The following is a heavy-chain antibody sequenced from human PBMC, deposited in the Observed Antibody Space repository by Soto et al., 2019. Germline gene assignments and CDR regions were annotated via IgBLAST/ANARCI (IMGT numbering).Heavy chain of an antibody. J-gene: IGHJ6*02. CDR1: GFRFSQYW. V-gene: IGHV3-7*02. CDR3: CITMMVWGAITDYSYGMDV. Sequence: PGGSLRLSCAASGFRFSQYWMSWVRQVPGKGLEWVANIKEDGSAKYYVDSVKGRFTISKDNTKNSLYLQMNSLRVEDTAVYHYCITMMVWGAITDYSYGMDVWGQGTTVTVSS. D-gene: IGHD3-10*01. CDR2: IKEDGSAK.